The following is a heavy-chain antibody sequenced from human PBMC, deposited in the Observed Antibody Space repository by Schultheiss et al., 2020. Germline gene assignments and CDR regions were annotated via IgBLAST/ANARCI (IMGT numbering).Heavy chain of an antibody. CDR1: GGSISSYY. D-gene: IGHD3-10*01. Sequence: SDTLSLTCTVSGGSISSYYWIWIRQTPGKGLEWIGSIYYSGSTYYNPSLKSRVTISVDASKNQFSLKLSSVTAADTAVYYCATLSVTMVQGEKDYWGQETLVTVSS. J-gene: IGHJ4*02. V-gene: IGHV4-59*05. CDR2: IYYSGST. CDR3: ATLSVTMVQGEKDY.